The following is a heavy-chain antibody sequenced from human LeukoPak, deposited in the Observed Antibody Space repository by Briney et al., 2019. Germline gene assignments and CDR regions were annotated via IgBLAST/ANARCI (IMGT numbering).Heavy chain of an antibody. D-gene: IGHD3-10*01. CDR2: VYYSGSA. V-gene: IGHV4-39*01. J-gene: IGHJ4*02. CDR1: GDSVSSTNSY. Sequence: PSETLSFTCTVSGDSVSSTNSYWVWIRQPPGKGLEWLGSVYYSGSAYYNMSLMNRVTISIDTSKNQFSLKVKSVTAADTAVYYCARNYYGSGSYYILWGQGTLVTVSS. CDR3: ARNYYGSGSYYIL.